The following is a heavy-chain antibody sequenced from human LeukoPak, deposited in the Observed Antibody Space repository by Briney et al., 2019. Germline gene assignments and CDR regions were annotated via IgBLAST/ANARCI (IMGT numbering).Heavy chain of an antibody. CDR2: ISATGDST. CDR1: GFTFSSYP. J-gene: IGHJ3*01. D-gene: IGHD6-19*01. V-gene: IGHV3-23*01. Sequence: GGSLRLSCAASGFTFSSYPMNWVRQSPERGLEWVSAISATGDSTSYADSLKGRSTISRDNSKNTLHLQMSSLRGADTAVYFCARDLASSGWWTNAFDLWGQGTMVTVSS. CDR3: ARDLASSGWWTNAFDL.